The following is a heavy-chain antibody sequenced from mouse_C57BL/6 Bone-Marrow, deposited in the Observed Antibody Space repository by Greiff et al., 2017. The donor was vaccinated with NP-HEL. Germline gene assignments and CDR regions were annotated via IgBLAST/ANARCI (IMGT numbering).Heavy chain of an antibody. Sequence: LVESGPELVKPGASVKISCKASGYSFTDYNMNWVKQSNGQSLEWIGVINPNYGTTSYNQKFKGKATLTVDQSSSTAYMQLNSLTSEDSAVYYCAIYYYGSSCWDAMDYWGQGTSVTVSS. CDR1: GYSFTDYN. D-gene: IGHD1-1*01. V-gene: IGHV1-39*01. CDR2: INPNYGTT. CDR3: AIYYYGSSCWDAMDY. J-gene: IGHJ4*01.